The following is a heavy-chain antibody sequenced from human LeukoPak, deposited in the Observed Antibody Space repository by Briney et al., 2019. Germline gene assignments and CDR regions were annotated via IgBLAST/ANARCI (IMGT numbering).Heavy chain of an antibody. J-gene: IGHJ4*02. CDR3: ARASNRNSINFDY. CDR2: LNSDGSST. V-gene: IGHV3-74*01. D-gene: IGHD1-7*01. CDR1: GFTFSGYW. Sequence: RGSLRLSCAASGFTFSGYWMHWVRQAPGKGLVWVSRLNSDGSSTSYADSVKGRFTISRDNAETTLHLQVNNLSAEDTAVYYCARASNRNSINFDYWGQGALVTVSS.